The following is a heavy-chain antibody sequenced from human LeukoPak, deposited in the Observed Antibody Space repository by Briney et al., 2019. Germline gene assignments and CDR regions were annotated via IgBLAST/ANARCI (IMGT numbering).Heavy chain of an antibody. Sequence: GGPLRLPCAACGFPLGLHLEHEARPATERAVEGVADISSDGSDKYYADSVKGRFTISRDNSKNTLYLQMTSLRTDDTAVYYCARRWFFDLWGRGTLVTVSS. CDR2: ISSDGSDK. J-gene: IGHJ2*01. CDR1: GFPLGLHL. V-gene: IGHV3-30*19. CDR3: ARRWFFDL.